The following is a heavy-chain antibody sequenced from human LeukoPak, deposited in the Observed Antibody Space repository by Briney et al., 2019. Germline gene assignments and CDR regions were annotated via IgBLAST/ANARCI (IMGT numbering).Heavy chain of an antibody. CDR3: ARDRGYGDYGWYFDL. CDR2: IIPIFGTA. Sequence: SVKVSCKASGGTFISYAISWVRQAPGQGLEWMGRIIPIFGTANYAQKFQGRVTITTDESTSTAYMELSSLRSEDTAVYYCARDRGYGDYGWYFDLWGRGTLVTVSS. V-gene: IGHV1-69*05. CDR1: GGTFISYA. J-gene: IGHJ2*01. D-gene: IGHD4-17*01.